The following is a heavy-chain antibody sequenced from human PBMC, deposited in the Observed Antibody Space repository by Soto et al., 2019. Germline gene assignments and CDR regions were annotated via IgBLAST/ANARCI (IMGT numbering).Heavy chain of an antibody. D-gene: IGHD3-9*01. J-gene: IGHJ6*02. CDR2: IDWDDDK. Sequence: SGPTLVNPTQTLTLTCTFSGFSLSTSGMCVSWIRQPPGKALEWLALIDWDDDKYYSTSLKTRLTISKDTSKNPVVLTMTNMDPVDTATYYCARMDYDILTGYYYYGMDVWGQGTTVTVSS. CDR1: GFSLSTSGMC. V-gene: IGHV2-70*01. CDR3: ARMDYDILTGYYYYGMDV.